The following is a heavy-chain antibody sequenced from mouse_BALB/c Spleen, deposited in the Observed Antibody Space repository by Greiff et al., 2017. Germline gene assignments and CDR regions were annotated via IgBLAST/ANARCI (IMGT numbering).Heavy chain of an antibody. CDR3: ARYDYDLSWFAY. Sequence: VQLQQSGAELVRPGTSVKISCKASGYTFTNYWLGWVKQRPGHGLEWIGDIYPGGGYTNYNEKFKGKATLTADTSSSTAYMQLSSLTSEDSAVYFCARYDYDLSWFAYWGQGTLVTVSA. V-gene: IGHV1-63*02. D-gene: IGHD2-4*01. J-gene: IGHJ3*01. CDR2: IYPGGGYT. CDR1: GYTFTNYW.